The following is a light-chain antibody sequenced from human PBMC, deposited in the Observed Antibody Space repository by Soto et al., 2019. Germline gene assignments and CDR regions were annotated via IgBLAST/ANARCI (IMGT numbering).Light chain of an antibody. CDR1: SSNIGSNT. CDR3: AAWDDSLNGPV. J-gene: IGLJ2*01. CDR2: SNN. Sequence: QSVLTQPPSASETPGQRVTNSCSGSSSNIGSNTVNWYQQLPGTAPKLLIYSNNQRPSGVPDRFSGSKSGTSASLAISGLQSEDEADYYCAAWDDSLNGPVFGGGTNLTVL. V-gene: IGLV1-44*01.